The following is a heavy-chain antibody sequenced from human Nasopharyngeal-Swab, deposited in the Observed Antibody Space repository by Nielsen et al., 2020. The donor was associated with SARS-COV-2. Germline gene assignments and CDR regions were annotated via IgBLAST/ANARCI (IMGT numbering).Heavy chain of an antibody. CDR2: IVGSGGST. CDR3: AKPTTRSAFDI. Sequence: GESLKISCAASGFPFSSYAMSWVRQAPGKGPEWVSAIVGSGGSTFYADSVRGRFTISRDNSKNTLFLQMNSLRAEDTAVYYCAKPTTRSAFDIWGQGTMVTVSS. V-gene: IGHV3-23*01. D-gene: IGHD1-7*01. J-gene: IGHJ3*02. CDR1: GFPFSSYA.